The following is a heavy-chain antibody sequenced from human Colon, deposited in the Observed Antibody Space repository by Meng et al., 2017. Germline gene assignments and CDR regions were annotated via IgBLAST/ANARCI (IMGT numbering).Heavy chain of an antibody. V-gene: IGHV4-38-2*01. J-gene: IGHJ4*02. D-gene: IGHD4-17*01. CDR3: ARGGVHDYGEIFDY. CDR1: GYSISSGYY. CDR2: IYHSGST. Sequence: GSLRLSCAVSGYSISSGYYWGWIRQPPGKGLEWIGSIYHSGSTYYNPSLKSRVTISVDTSKNQFSLKLSSVTAADTAVYYCARGGVHDYGEIFDYWGQATL.